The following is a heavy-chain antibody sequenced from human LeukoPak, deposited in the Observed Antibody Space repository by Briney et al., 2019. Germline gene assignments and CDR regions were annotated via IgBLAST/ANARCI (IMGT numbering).Heavy chain of an antibody. Sequence: GGSLRLSCAASGFTFSSYWMHWVRQRPGKGLVWVSHIKSDGTDTSYADSVKGRFTISRDNAKNTLYLQMNSLRAEDTGVYYCARDLHWNSVNYWGQGALVSVSS. J-gene: IGHJ4*02. D-gene: IGHD1-7*01. CDR2: IKSDGTDT. CDR3: ARDLHWNSVNY. CDR1: GFTFSSYW. V-gene: IGHV3-74*01.